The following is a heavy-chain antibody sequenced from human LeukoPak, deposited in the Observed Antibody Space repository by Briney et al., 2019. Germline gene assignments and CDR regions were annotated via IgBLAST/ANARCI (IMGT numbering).Heavy chain of an antibody. CDR1: GFTFSDYY. CDR3: ARDGPRPPLVGVLVGAFDI. J-gene: IGHJ3*02. D-gene: IGHD1-26*01. V-gene: IGHV3-11*04. Sequence: GGSLRLSCAASGFTFSDYYMSWIRQAPGRGLEWVSYISSSGSSIYYADSVKGRFTISRDNAKNSLYLQMNSLRAEDTAVYYCARDGPRPPLVGVLVGAFDIWGQGTMVTVSS. CDR2: ISSSGSSI.